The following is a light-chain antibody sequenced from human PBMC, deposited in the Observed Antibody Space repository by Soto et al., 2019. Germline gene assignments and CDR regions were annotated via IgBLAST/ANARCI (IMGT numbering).Light chain of an antibody. J-gene: IGKJ1*01. Sequence: IVMTQSPATLSLSPGEKATLSCRASQSISNNFAWFQQKPGQVPRLLTYGASNRATGVSARFSGSGSGTEFTLTISSLQSEDFAVYYCLQYHYWWTFGQGTKVEIK. CDR2: GAS. CDR3: LQYHYWWT. CDR1: QSISNN. V-gene: IGKV3-15*01.